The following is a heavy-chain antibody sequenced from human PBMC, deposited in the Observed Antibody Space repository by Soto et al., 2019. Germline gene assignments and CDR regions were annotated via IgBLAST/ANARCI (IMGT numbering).Heavy chain of an antibody. CDR2: IDPGDTYA. D-gene: IGHD2-2*01. CDR1: GYTFTTFW. CDR3: ARIYCTTTTFDRWFDP. Sequence: PGESLKISCTGFGYTFTTFWISWVRQMPGKGREWMGRIDPGDTYATYSPAFQGHVTTSADKATSTAYLRWSSLKASDTAMYFCARIYCTTTTFDRWFDPGGQGTLVTVSS. J-gene: IGHJ5*02. V-gene: IGHV5-10-1*01.